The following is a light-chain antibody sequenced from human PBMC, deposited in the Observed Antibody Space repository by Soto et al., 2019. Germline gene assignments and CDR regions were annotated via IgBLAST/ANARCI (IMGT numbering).Light chain of an antibody. CDR2: ATS. V-gene: IGKV3-20*01. J-gene: IGKJ1*01. CDR1: QSVGSCY. CDR3: HQFDSSLT. Sequence: EIVLTQSPATLSLSPGERATLSCRASQSVGSCYLAWYQQKPGQAPRLLMYATSSRATGIPDRFSGSWSGTDFTLTISRLEPEDVADYCCHQFDSSLTFGQGTRVEIK.